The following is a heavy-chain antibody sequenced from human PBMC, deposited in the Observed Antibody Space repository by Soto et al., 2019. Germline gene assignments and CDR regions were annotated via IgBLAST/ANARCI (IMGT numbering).Heavy chain of an antibody. CDR1: GDSISSGGYY. D-gene: IGHD2-2*01. CDR3: ARAGDLRYQLPARTHFQH. Sequence: QVQLQESGPGLVKPSQTLSLTCIVSGDSISSGGYYWSWIRHHPGQGLEWIGYMFYTGSTYYNPSLKSRVTISVDTSKNQFPLRLSSVTAADTAVYYCARAGDLRYQLPARTHFQHWGQGTLVTVSS. J-gene: IGHJ1*01. V-gene: IGHV4-31*03. CDR2: MFYTGST.